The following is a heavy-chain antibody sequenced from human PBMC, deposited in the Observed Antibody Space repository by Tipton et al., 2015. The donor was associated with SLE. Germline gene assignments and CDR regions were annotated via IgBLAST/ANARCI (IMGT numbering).Heavy chain of an antibody. J-gene: IGHJ6*02. CDR1: GGSISGTNYY. D-gene: IGHD1-14*01. V-gene: IGHV4-61*02. Sequence: TLSLTCTVSGGSISGTNYYWSWIRQPAGKGLEWIGRVHTNGNTNYNPSLKSRVTTSVDTSKNQLSLKLSSVTAADTAVYYCARGRQGMEVFTMDVWGPGTTVTVSS. CDR3: ARGRQGMEVFTMDV. CDR2: VHTNGNT.